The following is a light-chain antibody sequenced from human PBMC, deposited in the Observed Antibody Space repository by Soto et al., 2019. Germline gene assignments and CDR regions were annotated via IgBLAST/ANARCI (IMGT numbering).Light chain of an antibody. Sequence: QSALTQPPSSSGSPGQSVSISCTGTSCDVGNYNFVSWFQQHPGQAPKLMIYEVSKRPSGVPARFSGSKSGNTASLTVSGLKAEDEADYYCCSYAGGFYVFGTGTKLTVL. CDR3: CSYAGGFYV. CDR1: SCDVGNYNF. J-gene: IGLJ1*01. V-gene: IGLV2-8*01. CDR2: EVS.